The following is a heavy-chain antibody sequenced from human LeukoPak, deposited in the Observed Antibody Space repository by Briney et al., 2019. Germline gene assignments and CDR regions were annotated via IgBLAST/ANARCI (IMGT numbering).Heavy chain of an antibody. D-gene: IGHD2-2*01. J-gene: IGHJ6*04. CDR3: ATDGCSSTSCYPTVWGQMDV. CDR2: FDPEDGET. V-gene: IGHV1-24*01. CDR1: AYTLTELS. Sequence: GASVKVSCKVSAYTLTELSMHWVRQAPGKGLEWMGGFDPEDGETIYAQKFQGRVTMTEDTSTDTAYMELSSLRSEDTAVYYCATDGCSSTSCYPTVWGQMDVWGKGTTVTVSS.